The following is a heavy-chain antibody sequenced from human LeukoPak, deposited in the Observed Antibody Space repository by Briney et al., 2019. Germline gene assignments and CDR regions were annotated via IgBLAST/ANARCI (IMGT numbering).Heavy chain of an antibody. Sequence: PGGSLRLSCAASGFTFSSYAMSWVRQAPGKGLEWVSAISGSGGSTYYADSVKGRFTISRDSSRNTLHLQMNSLRAEDTAVYYCAKGGGRPLDDAFDIWGQGTMVTVSS. CDR3: AKGGGRPLDDAFDI. V-gene: IGHV3-23*01. CDR2: ISGSGGST. J-gene: IGHJ3*02. CDR1: GFTFSSYA.